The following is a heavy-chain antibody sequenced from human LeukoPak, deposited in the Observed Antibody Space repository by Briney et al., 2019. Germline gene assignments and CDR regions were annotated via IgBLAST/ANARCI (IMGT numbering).Heavy chain of an antibody. CDR2: INHSGST. D-gene: IGHD6-6*01. Sequence: SETLSLTCTVSGGSISSYYWSWIRQPPGKGLEWIGEINHSGSTNYNPSLKSRVTISVDTSKNQFSLKLSSVAAADTAVYYCARSGFLAARRGFYYYYYMDVWGKGTTVTVSS. J-gene: IGHJ6*03. CDR3: ARSGFLAARRGFYYYYYMDV. CDR1: GGSISSYY. V-gene: IGHV4-34*01.